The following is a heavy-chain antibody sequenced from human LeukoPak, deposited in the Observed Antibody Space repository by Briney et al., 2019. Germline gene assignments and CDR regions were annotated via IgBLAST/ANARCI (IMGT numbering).Heavy chain of an antibody. CDR2: ISPSGTT. V-gene: IGHV4-4*07. CDR3: ARAFYASGFYFWFDP. J-gene: IGHJ5*02. CDR1: GGYTGSHY. D-gene: IGHD2/OR15-2a*01. Sequence: PSETLSLTCTVSGGYTGSHYWSWIRQPAGKGLEWIGRISPSGTTHYNPSLGSRVTMSVDTSKNYFSLRLSSVTAADTAVYYCARAFYASGFYFWFDPWGQGMLVTVSS.